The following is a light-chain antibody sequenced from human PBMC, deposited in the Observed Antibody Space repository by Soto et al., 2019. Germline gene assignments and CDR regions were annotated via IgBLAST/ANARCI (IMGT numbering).Light chain of an antibody. V-gene: IGKV1-17*01. J-gene: IGKJ5*01. CDR1: QGIRND. CDR3: LQHKSYPPT. CDR2: AAS. Sequence: DIQMTQSPSSLSASVGDRLTLTWRASQGIRNDLGWYQQRKGKAPRRLIYAASSLQSGVPSRFRGSRSGTEFTLTVSRLQPEDFGTYYCLQHKSYPPTFGQGTRLEIK.